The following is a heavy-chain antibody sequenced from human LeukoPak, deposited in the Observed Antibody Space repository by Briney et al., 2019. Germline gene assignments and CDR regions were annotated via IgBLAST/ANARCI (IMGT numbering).Heavy chain of an antibody. Sequence: PGGSLRLSCAASGFTFSDYYMSWIRQAPGRGLEWVSSISSRSTYIYYADSVKGRFTISRDNAKSSLYLQMNSLRAEDTAVYFCAKSTRAVMAMMDVWGKGTTVTVSS. V-gene: IGHV3-11*06. CDR2: ISSRSTYI. J-gene: IGHJ6*04. CDR3: AKSTRAVMAMMDV. D-gene: IGHD3-16*01. CDR1: GFTFSDYY.